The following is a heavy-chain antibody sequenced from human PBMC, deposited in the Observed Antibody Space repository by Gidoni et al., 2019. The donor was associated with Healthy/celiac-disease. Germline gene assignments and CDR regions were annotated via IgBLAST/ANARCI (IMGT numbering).Heavy chain of an antibody. V-gene: IGHV3-9*01. J-gene: IGHJ3*02. D-gene: IGHD1-26*01. CDR1: GLPFDDYA. CDR3: AKDTVGATTHAFDI. Sequence: EVQLVESGGGLVQPGRSLRLSCAASGLPFDDYAMHWVRQAPGKGLEWVSGISWNSGSIGYADSVKGRFTISRDNAKNSLYLQMNSLRAEDTALYYCAKDTVGATTHAFDIWGQGTMVTVSS. CDR2: ISWNSGSI.